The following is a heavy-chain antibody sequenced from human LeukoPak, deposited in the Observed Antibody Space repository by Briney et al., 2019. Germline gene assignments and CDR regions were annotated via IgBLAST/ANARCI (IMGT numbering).Heavy chain of an antibody. CDR2: IYYSGST. CDR1: GGSISSSSYY. J-gene: IGHJ4*02. CDR3: AARGGAD. Sequence: SETLSLTCTVSGGSISSSSYYWGWIRQPPGKGLEWIGSIYYSGSTYYNPSLKSRVTISVDTSKNQFSLKLSSVTAADTAVYYCAARGGADWGQGTLVTVSS. D-gene: IGHD6-6*01. V-gene: IGHV4-39*01.